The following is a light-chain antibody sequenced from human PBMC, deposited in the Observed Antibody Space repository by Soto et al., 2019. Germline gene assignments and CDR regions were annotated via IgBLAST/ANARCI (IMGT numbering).Light chain of an antibody. CDR1: QSVRSN. V-gene: IGKV3-15*01. CDR3: QQRSNWRT. J-gene: IGKJ1*01. CDR2: GAS. Sequence: EIVITQSPATLSVSPGESTTLSCRARQSVRSNLAWYQQKPGQAPRLLIYGASTRATGIPARFSGSGSGTDFTLTISSLEPEDFAVYYCQQRSNWRTFGQGTKVDIK.